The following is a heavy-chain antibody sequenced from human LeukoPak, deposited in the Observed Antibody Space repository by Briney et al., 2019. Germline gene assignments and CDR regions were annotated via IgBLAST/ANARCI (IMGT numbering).Heavy chain of an antibody. D-gene: IGHD2-2*01. CDR2: IYTSGST. V-gene: IGHV4-59*10. Sequence: SETLSLTCAVYGGSFSGYYWSWIRQPAGKGLEWIGRIYTSGSTNYNPSLKSRVTMSVDTSKNQFSLKLSSVTAADTAVYYCARVARYCSSTSCYNWFDPWGQGTLVTVSS. CDR1: GGSFSGYY. CDR3: ARVARYCSSTSCYNWFDP. J-gene: IGHJ5*02.